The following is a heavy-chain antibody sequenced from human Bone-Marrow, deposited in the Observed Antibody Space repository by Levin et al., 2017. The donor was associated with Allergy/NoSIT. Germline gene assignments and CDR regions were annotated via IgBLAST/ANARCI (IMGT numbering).Heavy chain of an antibody. J-gene: IGHJ3*02. CDR1: GYTFTDYY. CDR2: INPNSGVT. CDR3: ARDSDYYDSAFDT. Sequence: GESLKISCKASGYTFTDYYMNWVRQAPGQGLEWMGWINPNSGVTNYAQKFQGRVTMTRDTSISTAYMELSGLRSDDTAVYYCARDSDYYDSAFDTWGQVTTVTVSS. V-gene: IGHV1-2*02. D-gene: IGHD3-22*01.